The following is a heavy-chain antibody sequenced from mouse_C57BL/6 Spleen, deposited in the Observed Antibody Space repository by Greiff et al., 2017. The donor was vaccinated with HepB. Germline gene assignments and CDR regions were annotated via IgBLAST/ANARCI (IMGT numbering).Heavy chain of an antibody. J-gene: IGHJ1*03. CDR1: GFTFSSYT. Sequence: EVMLVESGGGLVKPGGSLKLSCAASGFTFSSYTMSWVRQTPEKRLEWVATISGGGGNTYYPDSVKGRFTISRDNAKNTLYLQMSSLRSEDTALYYCARPDGSSYDWDFDVWGTGTTDTVSS. V-gene: IGHV5-9*01. D-gene: IGHD1-1*01. CDR3: ARPDGSSYDWDFDV. CDR2: ISGGGGNT.